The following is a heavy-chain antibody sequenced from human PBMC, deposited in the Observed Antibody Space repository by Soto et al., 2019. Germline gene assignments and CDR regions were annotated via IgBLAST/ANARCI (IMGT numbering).Heavy chain of an antibody. D-gene: IGHD3-10*01. CDR3: AGWFGELDNYYYYGMDV. Sequence: PSETLSLTCTVSGGSISSSSYYWGWIRQPPGKGLEWIGSIYYSGSTYYNPSLKSRVTISVDTSKNQFSLKLSSVTAADTAVYYCAGWFGELDNYYYYGMDVWGQGTTVTVSS. CDR1: GGSISSSSYY. V-gene: IGHV4-39*01. CDR2: IYYSGST. J-gene: IGHJ6*02.